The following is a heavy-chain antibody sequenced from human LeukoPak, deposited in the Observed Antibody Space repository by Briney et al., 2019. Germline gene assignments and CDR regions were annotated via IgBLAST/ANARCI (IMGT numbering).Heavy chain of an antibody. V-gene: IGHV4-59*12. CDR3: ARGEGYYYDSSGVSLTWFDP. CDR2: IYYSGST. J-gene: IGHJ5*02. CDR1: GGSISSYY. Sequence: SSETLSLTCTVSGGSISSYYWSWIRQPPGKGLEWIGYIYYSGSTYYNPSLKSRVTISVDTSKNQFSLKLSSVTAADTAVYYCARGEGYYYDSSGVSLTWFDPWGQGTLVTVSS. D-gene: IGHD3-22*01.